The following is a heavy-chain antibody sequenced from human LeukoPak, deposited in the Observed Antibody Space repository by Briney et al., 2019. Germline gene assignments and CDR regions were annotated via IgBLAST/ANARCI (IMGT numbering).Heavy chain of an antibody. V-gene: IGHV3-74*01. J-gene: IGHJ4*02. D-gene: IGHD3-22*01. CDR3: ARDDSSGYPDY. CDR2: INSDGSST. CDR1: GFTFSSYW. Sequence: GGSLRLSCAASGFTFSSYWMHWVRQAPGKGLVWVSRINSDGSSTSYADSVKGRFTTSRDNAKNTLYLQMNSLRAEDTAVYYCARDDSSGYPDYWGQGTLVTVSS.